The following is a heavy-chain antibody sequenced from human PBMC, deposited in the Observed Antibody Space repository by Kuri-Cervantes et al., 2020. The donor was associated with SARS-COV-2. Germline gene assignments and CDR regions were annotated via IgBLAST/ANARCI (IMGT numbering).Heavy chain of an antibody. J-gene: IGHJ4*02. CDR2: ISGSGGST. CDR1: GFTFSSYW. V-gene: IGHV3-23*01. CDR3: AKAYWNYNYFDY. Sequence: GGSLRLSCAASGFTFSSYWMSWARQAPGKGLEWVSAISGSGGSTYYADSVKGRFTISRDNSKNTLYLQMNSLRAEDTAVYYCAKAYWNYNYFDYWGQGTLVTVSS. D-gene: IGHD1-7*01.